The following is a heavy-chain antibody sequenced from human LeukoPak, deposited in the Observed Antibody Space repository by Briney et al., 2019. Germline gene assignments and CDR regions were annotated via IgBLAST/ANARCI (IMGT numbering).Heavy chain of an antibody. CDR2: IGTRGTTM. V-gene: IGHV3-48*02. CDR1: GXTFTSYV. Sequence: GGSLRLSCAASGXTFTSYVVNWVRQPPGKGLEWISYIGTRGTTMYYADSVKGRFTISRDNAKNSLYLQMNSLRDEDTAIYYCARGRGSSWGQGTLVTVSS. D-gene: IGHD2-21*01. CDR3: ARGRGSS. J-gene: IGHJ5*02.